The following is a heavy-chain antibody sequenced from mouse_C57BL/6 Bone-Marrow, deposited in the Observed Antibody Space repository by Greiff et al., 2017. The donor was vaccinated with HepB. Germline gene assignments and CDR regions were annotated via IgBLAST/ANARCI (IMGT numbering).Heavy chain of an antibody. Sequence: EVQLQQSGAELVRPGASVKLSCTAPGFNIKDDYMHWVKQRPEQGLEWIGWIDPENGDTEYASKFQGKATITAATSSNTSYLQLISLTSDDTTVYYCTTRELIYDGNWGFAYWGQGTLVTVSA. V-gene: IGHV14-4*01. CDR2: IDPENGDT. CDR3: TTRELIYDGNWGFAY. J-gene: IGHJ3*01. CDR1: GFNIKDDY. D-gene: IGHD2-1*01.